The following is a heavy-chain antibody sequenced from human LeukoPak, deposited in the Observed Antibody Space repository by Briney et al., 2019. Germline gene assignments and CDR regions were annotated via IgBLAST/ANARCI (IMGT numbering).Heavy chain of an antibody. V-gene: IGHV1-69*04. CDR3: ARVQAVGVPVAIDAYYDYGMDV. J-gene: IGHJ6*02. CDR2: VIPVVGVT. CDR1: GGTFTKNA. Sequence: ASVKVSCKASGGTFTKNALNWVRQAPGQGLEWMGRVIPVVGVTRNARKSQGRLTLTADTSSTAAYMELSSLTSEDTAVYYCARVQAVGVPVAIDAYYDYGMDVWGQGTTVTVSS. D-gene: IGHD2-2*02.